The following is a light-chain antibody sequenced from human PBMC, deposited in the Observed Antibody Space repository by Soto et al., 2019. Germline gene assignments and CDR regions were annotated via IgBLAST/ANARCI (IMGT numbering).Light chain of an antibody. J-gene: IGKJ1*01. CDR2: AAS. CDR1: QGIRSL. Sequence: DIQLTQSPSFLSASVGDRVTITCRASQGIRSLLAWYQQKPGKAPKLLIYAASTLQSGVPSRFSGSGSGTEFALTISSLQPEDFATYYCQQLNSYPRTFGQGTKVEIK. V-gene: IGKV1-9*01. CDR3: QQLNSYPRT.